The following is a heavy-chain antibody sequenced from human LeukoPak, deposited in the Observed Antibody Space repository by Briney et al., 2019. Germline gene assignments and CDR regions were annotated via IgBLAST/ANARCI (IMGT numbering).Heavy chain of an antibody. Sequence: GGSLRLSCAASGFTFSSYAMSWVRQAPGKGLEWVSGFSVSDGITYYADSVKGRFTISRDNSKNTLYLQMNSLRAEDTAVYYCARKSASGNYPLDYWGQGTLVTVSS. CDR2: FSVSDGIT. D-gene: IGHD3-10*01. V-gene: IGHV3-23*01. J-gene: IGHJ4*02. CDR3: ARKSASGNYPLDY. CDR1: GFTFSSYA.